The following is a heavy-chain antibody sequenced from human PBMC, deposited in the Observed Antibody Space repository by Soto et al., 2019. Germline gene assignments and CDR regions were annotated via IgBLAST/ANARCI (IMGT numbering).Heavy chain of an antibody. D-gene: IGHD5-12*01. Sequence: QLQLQESGPGLVKPSETLSLTCTVSGGSISSSSYYWGWIRQPPGKGLEWIGSIYYSGSTYYNPSPKSRVTITVDKTKNQYSPQLRCVTAAATAADYCGRKLVGYSGCYFMIYYYYMDVWGKGTTVTVSS. CDR3: GRKLVGYSGCYFMIYYYYMDV. J-gene: IGHJ6*03. CDR2: IYYSGST. CDR1: GGSISSSSYY. V-gene: IGHV4-39*01.